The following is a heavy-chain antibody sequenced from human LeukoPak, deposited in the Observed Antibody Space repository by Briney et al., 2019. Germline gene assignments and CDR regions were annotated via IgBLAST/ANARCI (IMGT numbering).Heavy chain of an antibody. V-gene: IGHV3-11*04. J-gene: IGHJ5*02. CDR1: GFIFSDYY. Sequence: GGSLRLSCAASGFIFSDYYMSWIRQAPGKGLEWVSYISSGGSSIYYADSVKGRFTISRDNAKNSLYLQMNSLRAEDTGVYYCARDLATNWFDPWGQGTLVTVSS. CDR3: ARDLATNWFDP. CDR2: ISSGGSSI.